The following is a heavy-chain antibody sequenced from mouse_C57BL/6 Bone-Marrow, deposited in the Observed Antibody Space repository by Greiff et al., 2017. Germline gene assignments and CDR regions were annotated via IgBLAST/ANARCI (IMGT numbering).Heavy chain of an antibody. CDR2: IDPSDSYT. V-gene: IGHV1-69*01. CDR1: GYTFTRYW. J-gene: IGHJ2*01. CDR3: AREGIYYGYD. D-gene: IGHD2-2*01. Sequence: QVQLQQPGAELVMPGASVKLSCKASGYTFTRYWMHWVKQRPGQGLEWIGEIDPSDSYTNYNHKFKGKSTLTVDKSSSTADMQLSSLTSEDSAVYYCAREGIYYGYDWGQGTTLTVSS.